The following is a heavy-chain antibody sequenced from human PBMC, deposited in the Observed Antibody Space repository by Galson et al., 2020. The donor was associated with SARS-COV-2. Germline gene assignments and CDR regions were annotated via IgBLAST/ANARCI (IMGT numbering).Heavy chain of an antibody. CDR2: IYYSGSP. CDR3: ARHYGDSPPFDYYYYGMDV. D-gene: IGHD4-17*01. J-gene: IGHJ6*02. V-gene: IGHV4-61*01. Sequence: ASETLSLTCTVSGGSVSSGSYYWSWIRQPPGKGLAWIGYIYYSGSPNYNPSLKSRVTISVDTSKNQFSLKLSSVTAADTAVYYCARHYGDSPPFDYYYYGMDVWGQGTTVTVSS. CDR1: GGSVSSGSYY.